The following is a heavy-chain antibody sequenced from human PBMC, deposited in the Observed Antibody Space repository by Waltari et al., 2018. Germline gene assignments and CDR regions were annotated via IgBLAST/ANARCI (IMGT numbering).Heavy chain of an antibody. V-gene: IGHV4-34*01. Sequence: QVQLQQWGAGLLKPSETLSLTCAVYGGSFSVYYWSWIRQPPGKRLQGIGEFKHIGSNNCNPSLQSRVTISVDTSKNQFSLKLSSVTAADTAVDYCARLAAGSSWARVDYWGQGTLVTVSS. D-gene: IGHD6-13*01. CDR3: ARLAAGSSWARVDY. J-gene: IGHJ4*02. CDR1: GGSFSVYY. CDR2: FKHIGSN.